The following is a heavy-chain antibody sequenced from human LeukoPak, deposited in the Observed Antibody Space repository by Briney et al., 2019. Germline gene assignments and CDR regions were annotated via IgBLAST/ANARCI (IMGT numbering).Heavy chain of an antibody. Sequence: GGSLRLSCAASGFTFSDYYMSWIRQAPGKGLEWVSYISSSGSTIYYADSVKGRFTISRDNAKNSLYLQMNSLRAEDTAVYYCARERNYYDSSGYGPYFDYWGQGTLVTVSS. V-gene: IGHV3-11*01. CDR2: ISSSGSTI. CDR3: ARERNYYDSSGYGPYFDY. CDR1: GFTFSDYY. D-gene: IGHD3-22*01. J-gene: IGHJ4*02.